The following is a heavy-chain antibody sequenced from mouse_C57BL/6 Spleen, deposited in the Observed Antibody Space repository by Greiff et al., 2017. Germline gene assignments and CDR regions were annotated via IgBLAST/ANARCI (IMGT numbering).Heavy chain of an antibody. CDR2: IDPETGGT. J-gene: IGHJ3*01. Sequence: QVQLKESGAELVRPGASVTLSCKASGYTFTDYEMHWVKQTPVHGLEWIGAIDPETGGTAYNQKFKGKAILTADKSSSTAYMELRSLTSEDSAVXYWTRSGDYDGWFAYWGQGTLVTVSA. CDR3: TRSGDYDGWFAY. CDR1: GYTFTDYE. D-gene: IGHD2-4*01. V-gene: IGHV1-15*01.